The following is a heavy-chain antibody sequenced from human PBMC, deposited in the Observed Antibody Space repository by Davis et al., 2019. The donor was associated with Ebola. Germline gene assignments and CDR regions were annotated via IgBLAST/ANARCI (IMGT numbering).Heavy chain of an antibody. CDR2: IWYDGSNK. Sequence: SCAASGFTFSSYGMHWVRQAPGKGLEWVAVIWYDGSNKYYADSVKGRFTISRDNSKNTLYLQMNSLRAEDTAVYYCARSSPRYNWNYGRAKKNYYYYGMDVWGQGTTVTVSS. V-gene: IGHV3-33*01. D-gene: IGHD1-7*01. J-gene: IGHJ6*02. CDR1: GFTFSSYG. CDR3: ARSSPRYNWNYGRAKKNYYYYGMDV.